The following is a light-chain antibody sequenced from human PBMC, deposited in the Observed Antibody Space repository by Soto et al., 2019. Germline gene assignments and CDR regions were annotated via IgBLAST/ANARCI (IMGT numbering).Light chain of an antibody. CDR2: GAS. CDR1: QSVSSNY. V-gene: IGKV3-20*01. Sequence: EIVLTQSPGTLSLSPGERATLSCRASQSVSSNYLAWYQQKPGQAPRVLIYGASSRTTGIPDRFSGSGSGTDFTLTISRLEPEDFAVYYCQQYGSSPSVTFGQGTRLEIK. CDR3: QQYGSSPSVT. J-gene: IGKJ5*01.